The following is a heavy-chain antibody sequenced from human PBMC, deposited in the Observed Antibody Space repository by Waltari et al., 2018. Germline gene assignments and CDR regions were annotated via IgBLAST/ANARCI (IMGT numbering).Heavy chain of an antibody. J-gene: IGHJ3*01. D-gene: IGHD3-22*01. CDR1: GFTFSSYS. V-gene: IGHV3-21*01. Sequence: EVQLVESGGGLVKPGGSLRLSCAASGFTFSSYSMNWVRQAPGKGLEWVSSISSSSSYIYYADSMKGRFTISRDNAKNSLYLQMNSLGAEDTAVYYCARDIDYYDSSGYFELDWGQGTMVTVSS. CDR2: ISSSSSYI. CDR3: ARDIDYYDSSGYFELD.